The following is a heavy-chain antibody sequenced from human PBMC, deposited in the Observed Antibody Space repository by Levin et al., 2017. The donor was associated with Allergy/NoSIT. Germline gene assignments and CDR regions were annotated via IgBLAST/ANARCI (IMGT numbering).Heavy chain of an antibody. Sequence: GGSLRLSCAASGFTFSNYWMTWVRQAPGKGLEWVANIKEDETEKYYLGSVRGRFTISRDNSKNSLYLQMNSLRAEDTAVYFCARHFYEDYWGQGTLVTVSS. V-gene: IGHV3-7*01. D-gene: IGHD2/OR15-2a*01. CDR1: GFTFSNYW. J-gene: IGHJ4*02. CDR3: ARHFYEDY. CDR2: IKEDETEK.